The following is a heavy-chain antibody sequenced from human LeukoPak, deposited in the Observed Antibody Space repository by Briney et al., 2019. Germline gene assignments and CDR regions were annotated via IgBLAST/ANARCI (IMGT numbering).Heavy chain of an antibody. CDR3: ARDLVVTAIHYFHH. V-gene: IGHV1-46*01. Sequence: ASVKVSCKASGYTFTSYYMHWVRQAPGQGLDWMGIINPIGARTTYAQKFRGRLTMTRDTSTSTVYMELSSLRSEDTAVYYCARDLVVTAIHYFHHWGQGTLVTVSS. J-gene: IGHJ1*01. CDR1: GYTFTSYY. D-gene: IGHD2-21*02. CDR2: INPIGART.